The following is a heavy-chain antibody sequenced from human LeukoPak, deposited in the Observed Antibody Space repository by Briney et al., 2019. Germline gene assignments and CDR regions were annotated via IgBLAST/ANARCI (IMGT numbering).Heavy chain of an antibody. CDR3: TRDLAAVPGPRMDV. Sequence: GGSLRLSCAASGFSFSSYYMSWVHQAPGKGLEWVALINPDGSERYYVGSVKGRFTISRDNAKNSLYLQMDSLRDDDTAMYFCTRDLAAVPGPRMDVWGQGTTVTVSS. CDR1: GFSFSSYY. CDR2: INPDGSER. J-gene: IGHJ6*02. D-gene: IGHD6-19*01. V-gene: IGHV3-7*03.